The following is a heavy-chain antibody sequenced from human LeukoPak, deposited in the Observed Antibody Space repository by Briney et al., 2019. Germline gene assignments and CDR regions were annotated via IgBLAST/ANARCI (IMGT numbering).Heavy chain of an antibody. CDR1: GFTFTGYY. CDR3: ARLASLYDSSGYYWGDY. Sequence: ASVKVSCKASGFTFTGYYMHWVRQAPGQGLEWMGWINPNSGGTNYAQKFQGRVTMTRDTSISTAYMELSRLRSDDTAVYYCARLASLYDSSGYYWGDYWGQGTLVTVSS. D-gene: IGHD3-22*01. J-gene: IGHJ4*02. CDR2: INPNSGGT. V-gene: IGHV1-2*02.